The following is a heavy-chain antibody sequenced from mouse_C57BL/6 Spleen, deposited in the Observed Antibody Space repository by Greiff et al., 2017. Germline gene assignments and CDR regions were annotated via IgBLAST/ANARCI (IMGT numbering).Heavy chain of an antibody. CDR2: IDPSDSYT. D-gene: IGHD2-1*01. V-gene: IGHV1-59*01. CDR1: GYTFTSYW. Sequence: VQLQQPGAELVRPGTSVKLSCKASGYTFTSYWMHWVKQRPGQGLEWIGVIDPSDSYTNYNQKFKGKATLTVDTSSSTAYMQLSSLTSEDSAVYCCADGNFTWFAYWGQGTLVTVSA. CDR3: ADGNFTWFAY. J-gene: IGHJ3*01.